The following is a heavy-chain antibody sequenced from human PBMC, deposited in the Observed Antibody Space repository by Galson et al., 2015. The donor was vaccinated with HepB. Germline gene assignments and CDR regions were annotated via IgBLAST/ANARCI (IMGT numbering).Heavy chain of an antibody. V-gene: IGHV3-33*01. Sequence: SLRLSCAASGFAFGNYGMHWVRQAPGKGLEWMALIWRDGSNKHYADSLKGRFRISRDNTKNTLFLEADSLRAEDTAVYYCAREDVTITVAALEYWGQGVLVTVSS. CDR2: IWRDGSNK. CDR3: AREDVTITVAALEY. J-gene: IGHJ4*02. CDR1: GFAFGNYG. D-gene: IGHD6-19*01.